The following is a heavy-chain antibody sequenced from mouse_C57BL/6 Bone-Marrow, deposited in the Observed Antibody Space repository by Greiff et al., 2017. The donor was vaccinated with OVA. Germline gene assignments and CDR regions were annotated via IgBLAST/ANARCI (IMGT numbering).Heavy chain of an antibody. V-gene: IGHV1-82*01. D-gene: IGHD2-3*01. CDR3: ARHEDGYYASYCDY. CDR2: IYPGDGDT. CDR1: GYAFSSSW. Sequence: VQLQQSGPELVKPGASVKISCKASGYAFSSSWMNWVKQRPGKGLEWIGRIYPGDGDTNYNGKFKGKATLTADKSSNTAYMQLSSLTSEDSAVYYCARHEDGYYASYCDYWGQGTTLTVSS. J-gene: IGHJ2*01.